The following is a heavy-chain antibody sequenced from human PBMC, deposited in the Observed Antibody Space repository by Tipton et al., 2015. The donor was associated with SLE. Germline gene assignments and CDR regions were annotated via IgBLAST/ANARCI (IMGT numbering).Heavy chain of an antibody. D-gene: IGHD2-15*01. J-gene: IGHJ6*02. Sequence: LRLSCTVSGDSISNVNYYWNWLRQRPGKGLEWIGYVYYSGSTYYNPSLKSRVTISLDTSKNQFSLRLSSVTAADTAVYFCARSRGLGSCSGDNCYDYYFGMDVWGQGTTVTVSS. V-gene: IGHV4-31*02. CDR3: ARSRGLGSCSGDNCYDYYFGMDV. CDR2: VYYSGST. CDR1: GDSISNVNYY.